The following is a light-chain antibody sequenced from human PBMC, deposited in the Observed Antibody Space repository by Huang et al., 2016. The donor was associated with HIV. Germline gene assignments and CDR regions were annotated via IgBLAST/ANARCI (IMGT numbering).Light chain of an antibody. V-gene: IGKV3D-15*01. CDR1: QGVSNN. Sequence: EIVMTQSPATLSVSPGERATLSCRASQGVSNNIAWYQQKPGQTPRLLIHGAATMASGIAAKFSGRGSGTDFTLTITSRQPEDSEVYYCQHYNNWPPWTFGPGTQVEI. CDR3: QHYNNWPPWT. CDR2: GAA. J-gene: IGKJ1*01.